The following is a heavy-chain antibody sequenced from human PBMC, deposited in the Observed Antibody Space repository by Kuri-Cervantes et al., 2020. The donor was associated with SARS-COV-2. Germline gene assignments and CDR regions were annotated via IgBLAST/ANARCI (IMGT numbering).Heavy chain of an antibody. Sequence: GESLKISCAASGFTVSTNYMSWVRQAPGKGLEWVSLIYSSGNTHYADSVKGRFTISRDNSKNTLYLQLNSLRVDDTAVYYCARGGSCNSGTCFDDWGQGTLVTVSS. CDR2: IYSSGNT. V-gene: IGHV3-53*01. CDR1: GFTVSTNY. D-gene: IGHD2-15*01. CDR3: ARGGSCNSGTCFDD. J-gene: IGHJ4*02.